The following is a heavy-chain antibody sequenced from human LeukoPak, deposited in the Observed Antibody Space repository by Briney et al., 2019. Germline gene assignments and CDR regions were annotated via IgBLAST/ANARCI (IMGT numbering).Heavy chain of an antibody. Sequence: GSLRLSCAASGFTFSSYSMNWVRQAPGKGLEWVAVISYDGSNKYYADSVKGRFTISRDNSKNTLYLQMNSLRAEDTAVYYCAKADRQWLYSLTDAFDIWGQGTMVTVSS. D-gene: IGHD6-19*01. CDR3: AKADRQWLYSLTDAFDI. CDR2: ISYDGSNK. V-gene: IGHV3-30*18. J-gene: IGHJ3*02. CDR1: GFTFSSYS.